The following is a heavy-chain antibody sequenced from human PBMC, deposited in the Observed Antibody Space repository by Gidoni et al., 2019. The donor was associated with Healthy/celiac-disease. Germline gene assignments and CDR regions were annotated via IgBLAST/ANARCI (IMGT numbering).Heavy chain of an antibody. CDR2: ISWNSGSI. CDR3: AKGGARGDADY. CDR1: GFTFDDYA. J-gene: IGHJ4*02. D-gene: IGHD3-10*01. Sequence: EVQLVESGGGLVQPGRSLRLSCAASGFTFDDYAMHWVRQAPGKGLEWVSGISWNSGSIGYADSVKGRFTISRDNAKNSLYLQMNSLRAEDTALYYCAKGGARGDADYWGQGTLVTVSS. V-gene: IGHV3-9*01.